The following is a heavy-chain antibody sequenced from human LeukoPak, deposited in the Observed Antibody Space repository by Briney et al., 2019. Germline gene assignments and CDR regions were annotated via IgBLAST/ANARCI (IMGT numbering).Heavy chain of an antibody. V-gene: IGHV3-21*01. CDR1: GFTFSSYS. CDR3: ARLGGIVVVPAAMFDY. J-gene: IGHJ4*02. D-gene: IGHD2-2*01. CDR2: ISSSSSYI. Sequence: GGSLRLSCAASGFTFSSYSMNWVRQAPGKGLEWVSSISSSSSYIYYADSVKGRFTIPRDNAKNSLYLQMNSLRAEDTAVYYCARLGGIVVVPAAMFDYWGQGTLVTVSS.